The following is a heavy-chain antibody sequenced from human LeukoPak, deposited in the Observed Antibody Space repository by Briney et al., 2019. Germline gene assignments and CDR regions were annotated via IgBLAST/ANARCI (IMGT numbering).Heavy chain of an antibody. D-gene: IGHD6-13*01. CDR3: ARGQQLAFFDY. J-gene: IGHJ4*02. Sequence: ASVEVSCKASGGTFSSYAISWVRQAPGQGLEWMGRIIPIFGTANYAQKFQGRVTITTDESTSTAYMELSSLRSEDTAVYYCARGQQLAFFDYWGQGTLVTVSS. V-gene: IGHV1-69*05. CDR1: GGTFSSYA. CDR2: IIPIFGTA.